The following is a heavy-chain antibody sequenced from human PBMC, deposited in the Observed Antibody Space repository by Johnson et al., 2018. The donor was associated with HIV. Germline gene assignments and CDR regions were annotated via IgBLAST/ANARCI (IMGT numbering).Heavy chain of an antibody. CDR3: ARGLGLQLWKAVDI. CDR1: GFTVSTNY. J-gene: IGHJ3*02. V-gene: IGHV3-66*03. D-gene: IGHD1-1*01. CDR2: IYSSGST. Sequence: VQLVESGGGLIQPGGSLRLSCAASGFTVSTNYMSWVRQAPGKGLDWVSVIYSSGSTYYTDSVKGRFTTSRGNSKNTVYLQMNSLGTDDTAGYYCARGLGLQLWKAVDIWGQGTMVTVSS.